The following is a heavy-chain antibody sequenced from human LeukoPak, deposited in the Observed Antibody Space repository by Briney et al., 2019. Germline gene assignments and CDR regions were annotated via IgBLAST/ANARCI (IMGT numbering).Heavy chain of an antibody. V-gene: IGHV3-11*01. CDR1: GFTFSDYY. CDR2: ISSSGSTI. D-gene: IGHD3-22*01. CDR3: ARSSERKYYFDY. J-gene: IGHJ4*02. Sequence: PGGSLRLSCAASGFTFSDYYMSWIRQAPGKGLEWVSYISSSGSTIYYADSVKGRFTISRDNSKNTLYLQMNSLRAEDTAVYYCARSSERKYYFDYWGQGTLVTVSS.